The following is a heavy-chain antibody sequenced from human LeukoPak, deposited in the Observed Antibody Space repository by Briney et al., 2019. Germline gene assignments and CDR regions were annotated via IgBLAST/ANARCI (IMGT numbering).Heavy chain of an antibody. D-gene: IGHD6-13*01. CDR3: ARDRRTYSSSWLTYYYYMDV. V-gene: IGHV4-61*02. CDR1: GGSISSGSYY. Sequence: SETLSLTCTVSGGSISSGSYYWSWIRQPAGKGLEWIGRIYTSGSTNYNPSLKSRVTISVDTSKNQFSLKLSSVTAADTAVYYCARDRRTYSSSWLTYYYYMDVWGKGTTVTVSS. CDR2: IYTSGST. J-gene: IGHJ6*03.